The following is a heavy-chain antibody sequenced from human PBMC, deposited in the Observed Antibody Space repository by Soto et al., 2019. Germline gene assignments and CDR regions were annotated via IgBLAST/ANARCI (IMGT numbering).Heavy chain of an antibody. CDR2: ISSSGSTI. Sequence: EVQLVESGGGLVQPGGSLRLSCAASGFTFSSYEMNWVRQAPGKGLEWVSYISSSGSTIYYADSVKGRFTISRDNAKNSLYLQMNSLRAEDTAVYYCARDRAVRGVKFSTLWEKIMDVWGQGTTVTVSS. V-gene: IGHV3-48*03. J-gene: IGHJ6*02. D-gene: IGHD3-10*01. CDR3: ARDRAVRGVKFSTLWEKIMDV. CDR1: GFTFSSYE.